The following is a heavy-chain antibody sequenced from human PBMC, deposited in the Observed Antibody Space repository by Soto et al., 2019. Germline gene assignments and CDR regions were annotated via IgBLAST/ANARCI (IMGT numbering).Heavy chain of an antibody. CDR1: GGSISSGGYY. V-gene: IGHV4-31*03. J-gene: IGHJ4*02. D-gene: IGHD6-6*01. Sequence: SETLSLTCTVSGGSISSGGYYWSWIRQHPGKGLEWIGYIYYSGSTYYNPSLKSRVTISVDTSKNQFSLKLSSVTAADTAVYYCARDLSGSSLFDYWGQGTLVTVSS. CDR2: IYYSGST. CDR3: ARDLSGSSLFDY.